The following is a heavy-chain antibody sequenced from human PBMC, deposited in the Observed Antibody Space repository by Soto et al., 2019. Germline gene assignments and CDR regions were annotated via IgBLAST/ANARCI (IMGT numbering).Heavy chain of an antibody. Sequence: KTSETLSLTCTVSGDSIRSYYWSWIRQPPGKGLEWIGYIYYSGYTSYNPSLKSRVTISVDTSKNQFSLKLNSVTAADTAVYYCARCFSGNDPSRPEEQYYFDSWGQGTLVTVSS. CDR1: GDSIRSYY. J-gene: IGHJ4*02. D-gene: IGHD1-1*01. CDR3: ARCFSGNDPSRPEEQYYFDS. V-gene: IGHV4-59*01. CDR2: IYYSGYT.